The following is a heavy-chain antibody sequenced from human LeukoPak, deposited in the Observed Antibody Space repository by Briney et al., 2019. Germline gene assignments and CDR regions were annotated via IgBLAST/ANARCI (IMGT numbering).Heavy chain of an antibody. D-gene: IGHD6-13*01. V-gene: IGHV3-30*02. J-gene: IGHJ4*02. CDR2: IHHDGRNK. Sequence: GGSLRLSCEEPGFTFRSYSKQSGRQAPGKGLEWVAYIHHDGRNKYYADSVKGRFTISRDNSKNTLYLQMSSLRAEDKAVYYCAKPTDGGPAAAGFDYWGQGTLVTVSS. CDR3: AKPTDGGPAAAGFDY. CDR1: GFTFRSYS.